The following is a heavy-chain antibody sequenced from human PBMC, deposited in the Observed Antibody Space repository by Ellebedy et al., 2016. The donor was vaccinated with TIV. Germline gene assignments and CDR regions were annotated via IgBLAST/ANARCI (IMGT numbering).Heavy chain of an antibody. CDR2: FYYSGNP. J-gene: IGHJ4*02. D-gene: IGHD1-20*01. V-gene: IGHV4-39*01. CDR3: ARRALSNWFFDY. CDR1: GDSISNSNYY. Sequence: MPSETLSLTCTVSGDSISNSNYYWGWIRQPPGKGLEWIGSFYYSGNPYYNPSLKSRVTMSVDTSKNQFSLKLTSVTAADTATYFCARRALSNWFFDYWGQGTLVTVSS.